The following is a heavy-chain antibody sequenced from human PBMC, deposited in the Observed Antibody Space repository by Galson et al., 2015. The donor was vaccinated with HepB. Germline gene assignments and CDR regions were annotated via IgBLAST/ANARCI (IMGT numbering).Heavy chain of an antibody. CDR1: GYTFTGYN. J-gene: IGHJ4*02. D-gene: IGHD5-18*01. CDR2: TNSNSGDT. Sequence: SVKVSCKASGYTFTGYNMHWVRQAPGQGLEWMGRTNSNSGDTNFAQKFQGRVTMTRDTSISTAYMELSRLKSDDTAVYYCARGNNYGLDYWGQGTLVTVSS. CDR3: ARGNNYGLDY. V-gene: IGHV1-2*06.